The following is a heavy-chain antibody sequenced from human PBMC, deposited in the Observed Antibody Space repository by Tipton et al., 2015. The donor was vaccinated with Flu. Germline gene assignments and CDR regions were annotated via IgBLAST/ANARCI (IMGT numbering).Heavy chain of an antibody. CDR1: GFTFSDDY. CDR3: ARDHPPSITVLGEITDYFGMDV. J-gene: IGHJ6*02. Sequence: QLVQSGGGLVKPGGYLRLSYAASGFTFSDDYMSWIRQAPGKGLEWVSHISSSGSTINYADSVKGRFTISRDNAKNSLYLQMNSLRAEDTAVYYCARDHPPSITVLGEITDYFGMDVWGQGTTVTVSS. D-gene: IGHD3-3*01. CDR2: ISSSGSTI. V-gene: IGHV3-11*01.